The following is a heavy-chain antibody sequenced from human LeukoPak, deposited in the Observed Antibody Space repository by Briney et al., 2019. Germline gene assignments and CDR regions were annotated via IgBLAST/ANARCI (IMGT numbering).Heavy chain of an antibody. CDR2: VRYDGSNK. D-gene: IGHD6-6*01. CDR3: ARDLEYDSSSGDY. J-gene: IGHJ4*02. V-gene: IGHV3-30*02. CDR1: GFTFSAHW. Sequence: GGSLRLSCAASGFTFSAHWMSWVRQAPGKGLEWVAFVRYDGSNKYYADSVKGRFTISRDNAKNSLYLQMNSLRAEDTAVYYCARDLEYDSSSGDYWGQGTLVTVSS.